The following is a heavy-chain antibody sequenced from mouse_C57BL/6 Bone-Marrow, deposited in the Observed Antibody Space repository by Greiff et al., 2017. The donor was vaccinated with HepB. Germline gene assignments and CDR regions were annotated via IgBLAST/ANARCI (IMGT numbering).Heavy chain of an antibody. V-gene: IGHV5-2*03. D-gene: IGHD1-1*01. CDR2: INSDGGST. J-gene: IGHJ1*03. Sequence: EVMLVESGGGLVQPGESLKLSCESNEYEFPSHDMSWVRKTPEKRLELVAAINSDGGSTYYPDTMERRFIISRDNTKKTLYLQMSSLRSEDTALYYCARHYYGSTLYWYFDVWGTGTTVTVSS. CDR1: EYEFPSHD. CDR3: ARHYYGSTLYWYFDV.